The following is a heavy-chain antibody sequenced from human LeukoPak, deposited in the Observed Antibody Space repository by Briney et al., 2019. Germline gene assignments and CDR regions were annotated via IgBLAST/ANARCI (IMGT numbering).Heavy chain of an antibody. CDR2: IYHSGST. CDR1: GGSISSGGYS. D-gene: IGHD2/OR15-2a*01. Sequence: TLSLTCTVSGGSISSGGYSWSWIRQPPGQGLEWIGYIYHSGSTYYNPSLKSRVTISVDRSKNQFSLELSSVTAADTAVYYCARASPTLYGMDVWGQGTTVTVSS. V-gene: IGHV4-30-2*01. J-gene: IGHJ6*02. CDR3: ARASPTLYGMDV.